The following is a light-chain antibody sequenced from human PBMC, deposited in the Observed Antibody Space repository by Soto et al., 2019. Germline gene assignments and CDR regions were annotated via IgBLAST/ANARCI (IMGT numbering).Light chain of an antibody. J-gene: IGKJ1*01. CDR1: QSVSSN. CDR3: KQYNSSWT. Sequence: LTQSPATLSLSPGERAALSCRASQSVSSNLAWYQQTPGQAPRLLIYGASTRATGTPARFSGSGSGTEFTLTISRLQPDDFATYYCKQYNSSWTFGQGTKVDIK. V-gene: IGKV3-15*01. CDR2: GAS.